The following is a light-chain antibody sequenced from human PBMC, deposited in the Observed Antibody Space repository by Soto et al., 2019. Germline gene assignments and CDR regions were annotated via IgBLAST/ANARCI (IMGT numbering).Light chain of an antibody. CDR1: QSIRYY. V-gene: IGKV1-5*01. CDR3: QHRICYSLT. Sequence: DIQLTQSPPTLSASVGDRVTITCRASQSIRYYLAWYQQMPGKAPKLLIYGASSLQSCVPSRFSGSGSGTEFTLTIRSLQTDDFATDFCQHRICYSLTFGKGTKVEIK. J-gene: IGKJ1*01. CDR2: GAS.